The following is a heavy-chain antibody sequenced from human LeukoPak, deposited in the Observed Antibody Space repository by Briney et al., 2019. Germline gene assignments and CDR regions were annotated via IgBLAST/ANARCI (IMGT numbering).Heavy chain of an antibody. CDR3: AKAHRRYCSSASCYWDY. CDR1: GFTFSSYA. Sequence: PGGSLRLSCAASGFTFSSYAMSWVRQAPGKGLEWVSAIIGSGGSTYYADSVKGRFTISRDNSKNTLYLQMNSLRAEDTAVYYCAKAHRRYCSSASCYWDYWGQGTLVTVSS. J-gene: IGHJ4*02. CDR2: IIGSGGST. V-gene: IGHV3-23*01. D-gene: IGHD2-2*01.